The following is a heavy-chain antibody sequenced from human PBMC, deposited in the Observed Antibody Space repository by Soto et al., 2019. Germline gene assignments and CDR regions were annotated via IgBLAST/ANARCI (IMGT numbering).Heavy chain of an antibody. V-gene: IGHV3-48*01. D-gene: IGHD4-17*01. CDR1: GFTFSSYS. CDR2: ISSSSITI. CDR3: ARVSATVTTFYFDY. Sequence: EVQLVESGGGLVQPGGSLRLSCAASGFTFSSYSMNWVRQAPGKGLEWVSYISSSSITIYYADSVKGRFTISRDNSKNSLYLQMNSLRAEDTAVYYCARVSATVTTFYFDYWGQGTLVTVSS. J-gene: IGHJ4*02.